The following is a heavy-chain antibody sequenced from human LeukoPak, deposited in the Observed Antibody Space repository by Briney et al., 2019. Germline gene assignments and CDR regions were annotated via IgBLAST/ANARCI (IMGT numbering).Heavy chain of an antibody. D-gene: IGHD3-3*01. CDR3: AREAPFITISGVVTEETYYFDY. CDR1: GGSISSYY. Sequence: PSETLSLTCTVSGGSISSYYWSWIRQPAGKGLEWIGRIYTSGSTNYNPSLKSRVTMSVDTSKNQFSLKLSSVTAADTAVYYCAREAPFITISGVVTEETYYFDYWGQGTLVTVSS. CDR2: IYTSGST. J-gene: IGHJ4*02. V-gene: IGHV4-4*07.